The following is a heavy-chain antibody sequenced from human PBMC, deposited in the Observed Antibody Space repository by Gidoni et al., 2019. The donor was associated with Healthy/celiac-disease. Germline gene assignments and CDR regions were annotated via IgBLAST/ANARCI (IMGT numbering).Heavy chain of an antibody. Sequence: QVQLQESGPGLVKPSQTLSLTCTVSGGSISSGGYYWSWIRQHPGKGLEWIGYIYYSGSTYYNPSLKSRVPISVDTSKNQFSLKLSSVTAADTAVYYCARWGPRWLLPKAFDPWGQGTLVTVSS. J-gene: IGHJ5*02. CDR2: IYYSGST. CDR3: ARWGPRWLLPKAFDP. D-gene: IGHD2-15*01. V-gene: IGHV4-31*03. CDR1: GGSISSGGYY.